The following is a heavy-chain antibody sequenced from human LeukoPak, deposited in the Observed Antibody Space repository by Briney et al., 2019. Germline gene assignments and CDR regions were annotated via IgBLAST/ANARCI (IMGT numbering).Heavy chain of an antibody. CDR1: GGSISSYY. V-gene: IGHV4-59*01. D-gene: IGHD3-10*01. CDR3: ARSYYGSGRYGPQFNY. Sequence: SETLSLTCTVSGGSISSYYWSWIRQSPGKGLDWIGYIYYSGSTKYNPSLKSRVTISVDTSKNQFSLKLSSMTAADTAVYYCARSYYGSGRYGPQFNYWGQGTLVTVSS. CDR2: IYYSGST. J-gene: IGHJ4*02.